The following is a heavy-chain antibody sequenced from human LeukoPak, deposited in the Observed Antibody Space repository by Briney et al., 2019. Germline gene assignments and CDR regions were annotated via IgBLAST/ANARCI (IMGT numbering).Heavy chain of an antibody. J-gene: IGHJ4*02. D-gene: IGHD6-13*01. CDR3: AKHLLSSSSWYPFDY. CDR2: ISGSGGST. CDR1: GFTFSSYA. V-gene: IGHV3-23*01. Sequence: HPGGSLRLSCAASGFTFSSYAMSWVRQAPGKGLEWVSAISGSGGSTYYADSVKGRFTISRDNSKNTLYLQMNSLRAEDTAVYYCAKHLLSSSSWYPFDYWGQGTLVTVSS.